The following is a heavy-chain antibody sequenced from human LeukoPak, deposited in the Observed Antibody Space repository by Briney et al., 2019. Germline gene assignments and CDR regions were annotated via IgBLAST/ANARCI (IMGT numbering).Heavy chain of an antibody. CDR1: GFTFSNYN. J-gene: IGHJ4*02. CDR3: SSQIWLGELFAHY. V-gene: IGHV3-48*01. CDR2: ISSSSNII. Sequence: PGGSLRLSCAASGFTFSNYNMNWVRQPPGRGLQWVSYISSSSNIIYYADSVKGRFTISRDNAKNSLFLQMNSLRAEDTAVYYCSSQIWLGELFAHYWGQGTLVTVSS. D-gene: IGHD3-10*01.